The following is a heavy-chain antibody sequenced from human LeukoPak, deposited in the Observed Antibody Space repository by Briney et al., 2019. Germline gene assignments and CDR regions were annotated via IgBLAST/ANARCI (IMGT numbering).Heavy chain of an antibody. V-gene: IGHV1-69*13. CDR3: ARCPVTTVRGVIIVDAFDI. Sequence: SVKVSCEASGGTFSSYAISWVRQAPGQGLEWMGWIIHICGTANYAQKFQGRVTITADESTSTAYMELSSLRSEDTAVYYCARCPVTTVRGVIIVDAFDIWGQGTMVTVSS. CDR2: IIHICGTA. J-gene: IGHJ3*02. D-gene: IGHD3-10*01. CDR1: GGTFSSYA.